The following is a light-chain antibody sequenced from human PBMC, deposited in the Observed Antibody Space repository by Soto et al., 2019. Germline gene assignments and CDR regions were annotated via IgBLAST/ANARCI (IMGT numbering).Light chain of an antibody. Sequence: DIHTTQTPCSLSPSVVDRVAITCLASQDITAYSSWYQQIPGKAPILLISHASNLESAVPSRFSGSGSETEFTFTINSLQPEDVGTYYCQQYDLLPLTFGGGTKVDNK. CDR3: QQYDLLPLT. CDR1: QDITAY. V-gene: IGKV1-33*01. CDR2: HAS. J-gene: IGKJ4*01.